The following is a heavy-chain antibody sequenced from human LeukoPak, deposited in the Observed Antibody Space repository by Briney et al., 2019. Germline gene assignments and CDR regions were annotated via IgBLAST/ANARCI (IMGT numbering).Heavy chain of an antibody. Sequence: PGGSLRLSCAASGPTFINAWMHWVRQALGKGLVWVSRINSDGSRINYADSVKGRFTISRDNAKNTLYLQMNSLRAEDTAVYYCARVHGDGYNSRYFDYWGQGTLVTVSS. CDR1: GPTFINAW. CDR2: INSDGSRI. J-gene: IGHJ4*02. CDR3: ARVHGDGYNSRYFDY. D-gene: IGHD5-24*01. V-gene: IGHV3-74*01.